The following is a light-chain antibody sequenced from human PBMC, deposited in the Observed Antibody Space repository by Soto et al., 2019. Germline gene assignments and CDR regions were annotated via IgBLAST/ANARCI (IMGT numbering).Light chain of an antibody. CDR1: SSDVGGYNY. CDR2: EVS. J-gene: IGLJ7*01. CDR3: LSWTTRRALV. V-gene: IGLV2-14*01. Sequence: QSVLTQPASVSGSPGQSITISCTGTSSDVGGYNYVSWYQQHPGKAPKLIIYEVSNRPSGVSSRFSGSKSGDTASLIISGLQAEDEADYYCLSWTTRRALVFGGGTQLTVL.